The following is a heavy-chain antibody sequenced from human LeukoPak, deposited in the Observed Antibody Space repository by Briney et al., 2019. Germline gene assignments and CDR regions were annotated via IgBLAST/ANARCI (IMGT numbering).Heavy chain of an antibody. Sequence: SETLSLTCAVYGGSFSGYYWSWIRQPPGEGLEWIGETNHIGNTNYDPSLRSRVTISVDTSKNQFSLSLTSATVADTGVYFCARLGSVGYYNYQYMDIWGNGTTVTVSS. CDR1: GGSFSGYY. V-gene: IGHV4-34*01. CDR2: TNHIGNT. J-gene: IGHJ6*03. D-gene: IGHD3-10*01. CDR3: ARLGSVGYYNYQYMDI.